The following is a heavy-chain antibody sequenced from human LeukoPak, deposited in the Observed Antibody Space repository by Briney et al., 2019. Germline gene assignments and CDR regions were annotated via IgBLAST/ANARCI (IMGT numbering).Heavy chain of an antibody. CDR2: ISNYCGGT. V-gene: IGHV3-23*01. D-gene: IGHD3-22*01. Sequence: GGSLRLSCAASGFILNNYGLIWVRQAPGKGLEWVSAISNYCGGTNYADFVKGRFTISRDNSKNTLFLQMNSLRAEDTALYYCAKGSSGYFVDLWGQGTLVTVSS. J-gene: IGHJ5*02. CDR1: GFILNNYG. CDR3: AKGSSGYFVDL.